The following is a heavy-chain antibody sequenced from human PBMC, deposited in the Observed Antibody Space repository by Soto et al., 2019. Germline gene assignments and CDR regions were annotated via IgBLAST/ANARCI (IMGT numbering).Heavy chain of an antibody. Sequence: SXEALCLTCTVSGGSMSSGDYYWSWIRQPPGKGLEWIGYIYYSGSTYYNPSLKSRVTISVDTSKNQFSLKLSSVTAADTAVYYCDRESRAQAGSYFHSSGQGKVVPVSS. CDR3: DRESRAQAGSYFHS. CDR2: IYYSGST. CDR1: GGSMSSGDYY. V-gene: IGHV4-30-4*01. J-gene: IGHJ4*02.